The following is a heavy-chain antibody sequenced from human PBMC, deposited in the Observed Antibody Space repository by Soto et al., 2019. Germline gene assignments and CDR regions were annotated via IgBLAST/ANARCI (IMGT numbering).Heavy chain of an antibody. CDR1: GFTFDDYA. D-gene: IGHD3-3*01. J-gene: IGHJ4*02. CDR2: ISYDGSNK. V-gene: IGHV3-30-3*01. CDR3: ARDKRDLRFLEWSYYFDF. Sequence: PGGSLRLSCAASGFTFDDYAMHWVRQAPGKGLEWVAVISYDGSNKYYADSVKGRFTISRDNSKNTLYLQMNSLRAEDTAVYYCARDKRDLRFLEWSYYFDFWGQGTLVTVSS.